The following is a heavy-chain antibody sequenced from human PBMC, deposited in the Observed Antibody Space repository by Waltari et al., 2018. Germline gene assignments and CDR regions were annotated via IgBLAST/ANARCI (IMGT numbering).Heavy chain of an antibody. Sequence: QVQLQESGPGLVKPSETLSLTCTVSGGSISLYYWSWIRQPPGKGLEWIGHVFYSGSTNDNPSLKSRVTISVDTSKNQFSLRLSSVTAADTAVYYCARGTLYNNGWWDFWGQGTLVPVSS. J-gene: IGHJ4*02. D-gene: IGHD6-19*01. CDR2: VFYSGST. V-gene: IGHV4-59*01. CDR1: GGSISLYY. CDR3: ARGTLYNNGWWDF.